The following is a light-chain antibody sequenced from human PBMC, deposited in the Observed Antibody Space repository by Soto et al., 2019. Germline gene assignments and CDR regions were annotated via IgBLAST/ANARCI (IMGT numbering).Light chain of an antibody. CDR1: SSDVGSSHY. CDR2: DVS. CDR3: SSYTRGNSWV. Sequence: QSALTQPASVSGSPGQSITISCTGTSSDVGSSHYVSWYQHHPGKAPQLIIFDVSDRPSGVSHRFSGSKSGNTASLIISWLLAEDEDYYYCSSYTRGNSWVFGGGTKLTVL. V-gene: IGLV2-14*03. J-gene: IGLJ3*02.